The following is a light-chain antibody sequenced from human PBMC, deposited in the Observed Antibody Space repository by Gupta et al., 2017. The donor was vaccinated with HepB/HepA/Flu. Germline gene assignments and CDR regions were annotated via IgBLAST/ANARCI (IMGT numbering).Light chain of an antibody. Sequence: DIQMTQSPSYLSASVGDRVTIPCRASQSISSYLNWYQQKPGKAPKLLIYAASSLKSGVPSRFSGSGSGTDFTLTISRMQPEDFATYYCQQSYSTPLTFGGGTKVEIK. CDR1: QSISSY. CDR2: AAS. J-gene: IGKJ4*01. CDR3: QQSYSTPLT. V-gene: IGKV1-39*01.